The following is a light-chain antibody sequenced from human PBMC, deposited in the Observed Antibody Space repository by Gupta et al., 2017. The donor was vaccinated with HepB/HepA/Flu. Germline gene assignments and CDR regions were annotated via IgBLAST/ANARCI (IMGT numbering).Light chain of an antibody. CDR2: GAS. CDR1: QSVSSN. J-gene: IGKJ1*01. Sequence: EIVMTQSPATLSVSPWDRATLSCRASQSVSSNLAWYQQKPGQAPRLLIYGASTMDTGIPARFSGSGSGTELTLTISSLQSEDFAVYYCQQYNNWPPWTFGQGTRVEIK. V-gene: IGKV3-15*01. CDR3: QQYNNWPPWT.